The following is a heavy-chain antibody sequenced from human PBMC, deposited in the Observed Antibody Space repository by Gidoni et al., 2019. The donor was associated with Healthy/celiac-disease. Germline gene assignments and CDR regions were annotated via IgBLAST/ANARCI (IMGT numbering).Heavy chain of an antibody. CDR1: GFTFRSYG. V-gene: IGHV3-30*03. J-gene: IGHJ4*02. Sequence: QVQLVESGGGVVQPGRPLRLSCAASGFTFRSYGMHWVRQAPGKGLEWVAVISYDGSNKYYADSVKGRFTISRDNSKNTLYLQMNSLRAEDTAVYYCAAQGTSRDGYNYPDYWGQGTLVTVSS. CDR3: AAQGTSRDGYNYPDY. D-gene: IGHD5-12*01. CDR2: ISYDGSNK.